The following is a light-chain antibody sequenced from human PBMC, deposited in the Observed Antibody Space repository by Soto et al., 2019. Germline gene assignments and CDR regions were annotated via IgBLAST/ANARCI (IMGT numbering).Light chain of an antibody. J-gene: IGLJ2*01. Sequence: QSVLTQPASVSGSPGQSITISCTGTSSDVGGYNYVSWYQQHPGKAPKLMIYDVSNRPSGVSNRFSGSKSGNTASLTISGLQAEDEADYYCSSYTSSCTFVVFGGGTKVTVL. CDR3: SSYTSSCTFVV. V-gene: IGLV2-14*01. CDR2: DVS. CDR1: SSDVGGYNY.